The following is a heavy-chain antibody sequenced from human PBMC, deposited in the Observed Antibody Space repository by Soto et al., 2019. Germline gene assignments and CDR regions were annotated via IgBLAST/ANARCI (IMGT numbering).Heavy chain of an antibody. CDR2: ISAYNGNT. Sequence: RPPVKVSCKASGYTFTSYGISWVRQAPGQGLEWMGWISAYNGNTNYAQKLQGRVTMTTDTSTSTAYMELRSLRSDDTAVYYCARDRYYYGSGSYYYYGMDVWG. V-gene: IGHV1-18*01. CDR3: ARDRYYYGSGSYYYYGMDV. D-gene: IGHD3-10*01. J-gene: IGHJ6*02. CDR1: GYTFTSYG.